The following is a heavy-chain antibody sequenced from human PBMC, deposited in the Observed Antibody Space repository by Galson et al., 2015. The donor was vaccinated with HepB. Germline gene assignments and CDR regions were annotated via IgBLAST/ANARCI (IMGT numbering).Heavy chain of an antibody. D-gene: IGHD2-15*01. CDR1: GYTFTSYH. CDR3: ARDGGIVVVVAAPGVFDY. Sequence: SVKVSCKASGYTFTSYHVHWVRQAPGQGLEWMGIINPSGGSTTYAHKFQGRVAMTRDTSTSTVYMELSSLRSEDTAVYYCARDGGIVVVVAAPGVFDYWGQGTLVTVSS. CDR2: INPSGGST. J-gene: IGHJ4*02. V-gene: IGHV1-46*01.